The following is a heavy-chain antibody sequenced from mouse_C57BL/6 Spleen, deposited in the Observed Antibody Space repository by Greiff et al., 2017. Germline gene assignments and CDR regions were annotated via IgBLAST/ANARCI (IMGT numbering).Heavy chain of an antibody. Sequence: EVKLQESGPGLVKPSQSLSLTCSVTGYSITSGYYWNWIRQFPGNKLEWMGYISYDGSNNYNPSLKHRISITRDTSKNQFFLKLNSVTTEDTATYYCARGEYDRYYAMDYWGQGTSVTVSS. CDR1: GYSITSGYY. D-gene: IGHD2-4*01. CDR2: ISYDGSN. J-gene: IGHJ4*01. V-gene: IGHV3-6*01. CDR3: ARGEYDRYYAMDY.